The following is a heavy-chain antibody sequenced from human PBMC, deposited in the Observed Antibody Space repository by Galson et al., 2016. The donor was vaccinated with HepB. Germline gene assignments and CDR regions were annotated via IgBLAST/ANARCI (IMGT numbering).Heavy chain of an antibody. CDR2: IRTSGDTI. CDR3: ARAAYPWD. Sequence: SLRLSRAGSGFTYKHYYMSWNREAPGRGLDWVGYIRTSGDTIYYADSMKGRFTISRDNAKNSLHLQMNSLSAEDTDGYYCARAAYPWDWGQGTLVTVSS. CDR1: GFTYKHYY. V-gene: IGHV3-11*01. J-gene: IGHJ4*02. D-gene: IGHD7-27*01.